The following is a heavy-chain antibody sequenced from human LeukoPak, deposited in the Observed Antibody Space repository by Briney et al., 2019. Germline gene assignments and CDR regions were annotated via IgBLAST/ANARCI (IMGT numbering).Heavy chain of an antibody. CDR1: GGSFSSYA. CDR2: IIPIFGTA. V-gene: IGHV1-69*05. J-gene: IGHJ5*02. Sequence: SVKVSCKASGGSFSSYAISWVRQAPGQGLEWMGRIIPIFGTANYAQKFQGRVTITTDESTSTAYMELSSLRSEDTAVYYCARASYYYDSSGYRRYNWFDPWGQGTLVTVSS. CDR3: ARASYYYDSSGYRRYNWFDP. D-gene: IGHD3-22*01.